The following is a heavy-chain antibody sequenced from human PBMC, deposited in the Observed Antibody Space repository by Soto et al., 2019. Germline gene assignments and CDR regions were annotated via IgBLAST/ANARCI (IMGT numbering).Heavy chain of an antibody. CDR1: GYTFSDYF. CDR2: VNPKRGGP. V-gene: IGHV1-2*02. Sequence: QVQLVQSGAEVKKPGASVKVSCKTYGYTFSDYFLHWGRQAPGQGPEWMGFVNPKRGGPEYAQKFQGRVTMTRDTSISTVYMDLSRLTSDDTAVYYCARDSGIPGRVWYFDIWGRGTLVTVSS. CDR3: ARDSGIPGRVWYFDI. J-gene: IGHJ2*01.